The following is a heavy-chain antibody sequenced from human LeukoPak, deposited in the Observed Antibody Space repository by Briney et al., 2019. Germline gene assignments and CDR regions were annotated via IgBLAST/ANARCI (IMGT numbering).Heavy chain of an antibody. Sequence: SGPTLVNPTQTLTLTCTFSGFSLSTSGVGVGWIRQPPGKALEWLALIYWDDDKRYSPSLKSRLTITKDTSKNQVVLTMTNMDPVDTATYYCAHGWELLIGPPGARGNLYFDYWGQGTLVTVSS. V-gene: IGHV2-5*02. J-gene: IGHJ4*02. D-gene: IGHD1-26*01. CDR2: IYWDDDK. CDR1: GFSLSTSGVG. CDR3: AHGWELLIGPPGARGNLYFDY.